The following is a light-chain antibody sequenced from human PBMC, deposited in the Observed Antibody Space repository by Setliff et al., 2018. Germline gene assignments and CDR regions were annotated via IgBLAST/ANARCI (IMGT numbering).Light chain of an antibody. Sequence: QSVLTQPPSASGSPGQSVTISCTGTSSDVGEYDYVSWYQQHPGKAPKLMLYEVTKRPSGVPDRFSGSKSGNTASLTVSGLQAEDEADYYCSAYAGSNNWGVFGTGTKVTV. CDR3: SAYAGSNNWGV. J-gene: IGLJ1*01. CDR1: SSDVGEYDY. CDR2: EVT. V-gene: IGLV2-8*01.